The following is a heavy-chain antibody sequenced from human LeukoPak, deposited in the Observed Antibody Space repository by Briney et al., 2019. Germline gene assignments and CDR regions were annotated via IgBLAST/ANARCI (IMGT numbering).Heavy chain of an antibody. J-gene: IGHJ4*02. CDR3: AKDGNLDVLRYFDWSEPIDY. CDR1: GFTFSSYA. D-gene: IGHD3-9*01. V-gene: IGHV3-30*02. Sequence: GGSLRLSCAASGFTFSSYAMSWVRQAPGKGLEWVAFIRYDGSNKYYADSVKGRFTISRDNSKNTLYLQMNSLRAEDTAVYYCAKDGNLDVLRYFDWSEPIDYWGQGTLVTVSS. CDR2: IRYDGSNK.